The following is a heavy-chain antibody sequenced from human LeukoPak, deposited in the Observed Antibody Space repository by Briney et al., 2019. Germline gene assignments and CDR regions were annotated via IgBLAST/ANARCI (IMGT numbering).Heavy chain of an antibody. Sequence: TGGSLRLSCASSGFTFGDYAMSWVRQAQGKELDGEGLFRRKAYGGTTEYAASVKGRFTISRDDSKSIAYLQMNSLKTEDTAVYYCISHYDILTGYSLFDYWGQGTLVTVSS. CDR3: ISHYDILTGYSLFDY. D-gene: IGHD3-9*01. J-gene: IGHJ4*02. V-gene: IGHV3-49*04. CDR2: FRRKAYGGTT. CDR1: GFTFGDYA.